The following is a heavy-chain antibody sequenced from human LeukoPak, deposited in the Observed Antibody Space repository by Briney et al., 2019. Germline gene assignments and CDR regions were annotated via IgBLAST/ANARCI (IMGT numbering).Heavy chain of an antibody. Sequence: GGSLRLSCAASGFTVSSNYMSWVRQAPGKGLEWVSVIYSGGSTYYADSVKSRFTISRDNSKNTLYLQMNSLRAEDTAVYYCAREVAVADDAFDIWGQGTMVTVSS. CDR2: IYSGGST. D-gene: IGHD6-19*01. CDR1: GFTVSSNY. CDR3: AREVAVADDAFDI. V-gene: IGHV3-66*01. J-gene: IGHJ3*02.